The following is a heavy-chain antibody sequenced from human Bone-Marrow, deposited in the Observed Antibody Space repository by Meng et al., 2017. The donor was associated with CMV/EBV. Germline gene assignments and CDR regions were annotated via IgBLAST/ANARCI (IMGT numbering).Heavy chain of an antibody. J-gene: IGHJ6*02. D-gene: IGHD2-2*01. Sequence: SETLSLTCAVYGGSFSGYYWSWIRQPPGKGLEWIGEIHHSENTNYNPSLKSRVTISVDTSKNQFSLKLSSVTAADTAVYYCARVGVLEASRRGYCSSTSCRRGGMDVWGQGTTATVSS. CDR1: GGSFSGYY. CDR3: ARVGVLEASRRGYCSSTSCRRGGMDV. CDR2: IHHSENT. V-gene: IGHV4-34*01.